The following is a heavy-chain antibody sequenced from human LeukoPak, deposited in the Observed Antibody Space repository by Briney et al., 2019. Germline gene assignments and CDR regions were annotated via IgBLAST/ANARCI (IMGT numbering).Heavy chain of an antibody. D-gene: IGHD3-16*01. Sequence: GGSLRLSCAASGFTFSSYSMNWVRQAPGKGLEWVSSISSSSSYIYYADSVKGRFTISRDNAKNSLYLQMNSLRAEDTAVYYXXXXXXXGAPYGMDVWGQGTTVTVSS. CDR2: ISSSSSYI. J-gene: IGHJ6*02. CDR1: GFTFSSYS. CDR3: XXXXXXGAPYGMDV. V-gene: IGHV3-21*01.